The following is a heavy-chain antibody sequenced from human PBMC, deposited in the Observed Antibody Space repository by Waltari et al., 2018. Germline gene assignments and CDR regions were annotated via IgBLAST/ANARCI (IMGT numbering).Heavy chain of an antibody. D-gene: IGHD5-18*01. CDR3: VRYGYGDI. CDR2: RKADESER. CDR1: GFTFSSYW. V-gene: IGHV3-7*01. Sequence: EVQLVESGGGLVQPGGSLRLSCAASGFTFSSYWMSWVRQAPGKGLEWVANRKADESERYYVDAVKGRFTISRDNAKNSLFLQMNSLRAEDTAVYYCVRYGYGDIWGRGTMVTVSS. J-gene: IGHJ3*02.